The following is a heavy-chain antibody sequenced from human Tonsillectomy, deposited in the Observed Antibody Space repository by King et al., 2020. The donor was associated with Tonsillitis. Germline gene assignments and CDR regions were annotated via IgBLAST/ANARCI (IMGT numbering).Heavy chain of an antibody. CDR3: AREGTSSAFDY. CDR2: IIPILGLA. D-gene: IGHD2/OR15-2a*01. Sequence: QLVQSGAEVKKPGSSVKVSCKASGGTFSSYAISWVRQAPGQGLEWMGRIIPILGLANYAQKFQDKVTITADKSTNTAYLELSSLRSEDTAVYYCAREGTSSAFDYWGQGTLVTVSS. J-gene: IGHJ4*02. V-gene: IGHV1-69*04. CDR1: GGTFSSYA.